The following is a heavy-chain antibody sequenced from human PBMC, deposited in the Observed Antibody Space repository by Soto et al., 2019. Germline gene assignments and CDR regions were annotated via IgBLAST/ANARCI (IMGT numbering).Heavy chain of an antibody. CDR1: GGSISSGGYS. J-gene: IGHJ6*02. V-gene: IGHV4-30-2*01. Sequence: NPSETLSLTCAVSGGSISSGGYSWSWIRQPPGKGLEWIGYIYHSGSTYYNPSLKSRVTISVDRSKNQFSLKLSSVTAADTAVYYCARGGIVATILNGMDVWGQGTTVTVSS. D-gene: IGHD5-12*01. CDR3: ARGGIVATILNGMDV. CDR2: IYHSGST.